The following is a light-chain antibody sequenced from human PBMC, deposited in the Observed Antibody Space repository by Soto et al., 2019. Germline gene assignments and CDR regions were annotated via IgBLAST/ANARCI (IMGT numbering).Light chain of an antibody. CDR3: QQYNSYPWT. CDR1: QSISSW. J-gene: IGKJ1*01. Sequence: DIQMTQSPSTLSASVGDRGTITCRASQSISSWLAWYQQKPGKAPKLLIYDASSLESWVPSRFSGSGSGTEFTLTIGSLQPDDFATYYCQQYNSYPWTFGQGTKVEIK. CDR2: DAS. V-gene: IGKV1-5*01.